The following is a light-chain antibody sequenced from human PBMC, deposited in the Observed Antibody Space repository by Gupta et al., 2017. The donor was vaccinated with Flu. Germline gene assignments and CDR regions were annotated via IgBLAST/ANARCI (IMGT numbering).Light chain of an antibody. CDR3: QSYDSSLSGSL. CDR1: SSNIGAGYD. CDR2: GNS. J-gene: IGLJ1*01. V-gene: IGLV1-40*01. Sequence: QSVLTQPPSVSGGPGQRVTISCTGSSSNIGAGYDVHWYKQLPGTAPKLLIYGNSNRPSGVPDRFSGSKSGTSASLAITGLQAEDEADYYCQSYDSSLSGSLFGTGTKVTVL.